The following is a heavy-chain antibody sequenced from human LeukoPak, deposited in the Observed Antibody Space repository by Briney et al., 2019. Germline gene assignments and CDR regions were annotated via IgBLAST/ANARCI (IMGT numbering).Heavy chain of an antibody. Sequence: PGGSLRLSCAASRFTFSSYAMSWVRQAPGKGLEWISSIGGSGGSTYYADSVRGRFTISRDNSKNTLYLQMNSLKAEDTALYYCAKDWEYYDSSGYKSFDEYFQHWGQGTLVTVSS. V-gene: IGHV3-23*01. CDR3: AKDWEYYDSSGYKSFDEYFQH. J-gene: IGHJ1*01. CDR1: RFTFSSYA. CDR2: IGGSGGST. D-gene: IGHD3-22*01.